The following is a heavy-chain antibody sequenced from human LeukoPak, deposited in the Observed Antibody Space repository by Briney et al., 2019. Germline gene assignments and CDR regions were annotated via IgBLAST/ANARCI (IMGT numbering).Heavy chain of an antibody. CDR3: ARDGAGANWFDP. J-gene: IGHJ5*02. D-gene: IGHD1-26*01. Sequence: GGSLKLSCAASGFSFSGSAMHWVRQALGKGLEWVAVISYDGSNKYYADSVKGRFTISRDNSKNTLYLQMNSLRAEDTAVYYCARDGAGANWFDPWGQGTLVTVSS. CDR2: ISYDGSNK. V-gene: IGHV3-30*04. CDR1: GFSFSGSA.